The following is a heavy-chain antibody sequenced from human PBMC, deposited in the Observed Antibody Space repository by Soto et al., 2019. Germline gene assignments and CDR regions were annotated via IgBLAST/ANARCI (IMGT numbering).Heavy chain of an antibody. V-gene: IGHV4-4*07. CDR3: ARSGGSYNFDS. CDR1: RGSVSTYY. CDR2: IFINGNT. Sequence: SETLSLTCTVSRGSVSTYYWSWIRQPAGKGLEWIGRIFINGNTNYNPSLRSRVTMSVDTSKGQFSLNLTSVTAADTAVYFCARSGGSYNFDSWGKGLLVTVSS. D-gene: IGHD1-26*01. J-gene: IGHJ4*02.